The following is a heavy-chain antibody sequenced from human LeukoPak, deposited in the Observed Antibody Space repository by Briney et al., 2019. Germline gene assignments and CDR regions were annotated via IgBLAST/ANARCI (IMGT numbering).Heavy chain of an antibody. D-gene: IGHD1-26*01. V-gene: IGHV1-2*02. CDR1: GYTFTGYY. CDR2: INPSSGGT. J-gene: IGHJ4*02. CDR3: ARALRSGSYYEVDY. Sequence: GASVKVSCKASGYTFTGYYMHWVRQAPGQGLEWMGWINPSSGGTNYAQTFQGRVTMTRDTSISTAYMELSRLRSDDTAVYYCARALRSGSYYEVDYWGQGTLVTVSS.